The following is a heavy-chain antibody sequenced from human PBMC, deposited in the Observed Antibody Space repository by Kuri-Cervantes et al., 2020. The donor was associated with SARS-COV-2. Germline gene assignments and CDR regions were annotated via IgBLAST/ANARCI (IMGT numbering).Heavy chain of an antibody. CDR1: GGSINSYH. CDR2: VYYDGTT. CDR3: ARASTSFDD. D-gene: IGHD4-11*01. V-gene: IGHV4-59*01. Sequence: GSLRLSCSVSGGSINSYHWSWIRQAPGKGLEWLGHVYYDGTTNYNPSLKRRATISLATSKSQFFLQLDSVTAADTAVYFCARASTSFDDWGQGTPVTVSS. J-gene: IGHJ4*02.